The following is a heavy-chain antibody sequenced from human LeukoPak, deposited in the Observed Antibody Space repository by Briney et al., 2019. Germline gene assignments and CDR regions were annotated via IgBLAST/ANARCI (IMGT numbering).Heavy chain of an antibody. V-gene: IGHV3-33*06. Sequence: GRSVRLSCAACGFTFSSYGMQWVRQAPGKGLVWVAVLWYDGSNKYYADSVKGRFTISRDNSKNTLYLQMNSLRAEDTAVYYCAKDQEVGATLFDYWGQGTLVTVSS. CDR3: AKDQEVGATLFDY. CDR2: LWYDGSNK. CDR1: GFTFSSYG. D-gene: IGHD1-26*01. J-gene: IGHJ4*02.